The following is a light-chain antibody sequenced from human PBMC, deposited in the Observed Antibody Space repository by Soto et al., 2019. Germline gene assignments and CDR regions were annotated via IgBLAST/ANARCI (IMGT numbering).Light chain of an antibody. CDR1: SSNIGAGYD. CDR3: QSYDSSLSVWV. CDR2: GNS. Sequence: QAVVTQPPSVSGAPGQRVTISCTGSSSNIGAGYDVHWYQQLPGTAPKLLIYGNSNRPSGVPDRFSGSKSGTSASLAITGIQAEDEADYYCQSYDSSLSVWVFGGGTKLTVL. J-gene: IGLJ3*02. V-gene: IGLV1-40*01.